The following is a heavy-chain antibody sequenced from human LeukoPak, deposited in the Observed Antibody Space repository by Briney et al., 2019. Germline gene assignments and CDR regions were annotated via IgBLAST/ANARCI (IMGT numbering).Heavy chain of an antibody. CDR3: AKDLRWDHRGFDP. D-gene: IGHD4-23*01. CDR1: GYIFTSYY. Sequence: ASVKVSCKASGYIFTSYYMHWVRQAPGQGLEWMGIINPGGGSTSYAQKFQDRVTMTRDTSTSTVYMELSSLRSDDTAVYYCAKDLRWDHRGFDPWGQGTLVIVSS. V-gene: IGHV1-46*01. J-gene: IGHJ5*02. CDR2: INPGGGST.